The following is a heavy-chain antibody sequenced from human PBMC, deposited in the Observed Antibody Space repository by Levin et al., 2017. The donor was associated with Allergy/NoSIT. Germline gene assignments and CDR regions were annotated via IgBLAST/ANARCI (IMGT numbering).Heavy chain of an antibody. CDR1: EFTFINYA. Sequence: PGGSLRLSCTASEFTFINYAMTWVRQAPGKGLEWVSAISATGNSTFYADSVKGRFTISRVNSGNTLYLQMNSLRVEDTAVYFCGKGTSPREVSGADPYHYDGVDVWGQGTTVTVSS. CDR3: GKGTSPREVSGADPYHYDGVDV. V-gene: IGHV3-23*01. J-gene: IGHJ6*02. D-gene: IGHD1-26*01. CDR2: ISATGNST.